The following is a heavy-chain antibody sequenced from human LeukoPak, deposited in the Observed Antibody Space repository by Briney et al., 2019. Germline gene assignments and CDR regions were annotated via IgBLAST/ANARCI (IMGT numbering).Heavy chain of an antibody. D-gene: IGHD3-10*01. CDR2: ISGSGVST. J-gene: IGHJ4*02. V-gene: IGHV3-23*01. CDR1: GFTFSSYA. Sequence: GGSLRLSCAASGFTFSSYAMRWVRQAPGKGLQWVSTISGSGVSTSYADSVKGRFTISRDNSRNTLYLQMNTLRAEDTAVYYCAKVDGSGKYFDYWGQGTLVTVSS. CDR3: AKVDGSGKYFDY.